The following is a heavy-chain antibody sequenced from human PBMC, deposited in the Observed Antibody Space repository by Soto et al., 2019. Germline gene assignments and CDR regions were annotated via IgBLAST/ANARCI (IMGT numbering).Heavy chain of an antibody. J-gene: IGHJ4*02. CDR3: AKDVLPGGSCFDY. Sequence: GGSLRLSCATSGFAFSNYAMSWVRQAPGKGLEWVSGISASGASTYYADSVQGRFTISRDNSENTLYVQMNSLRAEDTAVYFCAKDVLPGGSCFDYWGQGALVTVSS. CDR2: ISASGAST. V-gene: IGHV3-23*01. CDR1: GFAFSNYA. D-gene: IGHD1-26*01.